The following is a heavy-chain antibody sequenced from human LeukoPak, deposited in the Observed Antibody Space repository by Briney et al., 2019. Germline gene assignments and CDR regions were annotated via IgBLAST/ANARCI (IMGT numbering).Heavy chain of an antibody. V-gene: IGHV4-59*01. CDR1: GGSISSYY. J-gene: IGHJ4*02. CDR3: ARHDYGDSELDY. D-gene: IGHD4-17*01. CDR2: IYYSGST. Sequence: PSETLSLTCTVSGGSISSYYWSWIRQPPGKGLEWIGYIYYSGSTNYNPSLKSRVTISVDTSKNQFSLKLSSVTAADTAVYYCARHDYGDSELDYWGQGTLVTVFS.